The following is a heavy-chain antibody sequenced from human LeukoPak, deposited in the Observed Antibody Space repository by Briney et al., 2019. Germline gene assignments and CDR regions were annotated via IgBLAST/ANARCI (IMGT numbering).Heavy chain of an antibody. Sequence: SETLFRTCTVTGGSISSSSYYWGWIRQPPGKGLEWIGSIYYSGSTYYNPSLKSRVTISVDTSKNQFSLKLSSVTAADTAVYYCARSYGDYVYYYYGMDVWGQGTTVTVSS. D-gene: IGHD4-17*01. J-gene: IGHJ6*02. CDR3: ARSYGDYVYYYYGMDV. CDR1: GGSISSSSYY. V-gene: IGHV4-39*01. CDR2: IYYSGST.